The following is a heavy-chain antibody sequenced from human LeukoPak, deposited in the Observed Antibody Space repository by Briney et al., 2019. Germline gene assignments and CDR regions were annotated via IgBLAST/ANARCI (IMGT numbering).Heavy chain of an antibody. J-gene: IGHJ4*02. CDR2: ITSSGGST. Sequence: HTGGSLRLSCAASGFTFSSYAPRWVRQAPGKGLEYVSAITSSGGSTFYADSVKGRFTISRDNSKNTLYLQMGSLRVEDTAVYYCTRVISYGSGTYYNDYWGQGTLVTVSS. D-gene: IGHD3-10*01. CDR3: TRVISYGSGTYYNDY. CDR1: GFTFSSYA. V-gene: IGHV3-64*02.